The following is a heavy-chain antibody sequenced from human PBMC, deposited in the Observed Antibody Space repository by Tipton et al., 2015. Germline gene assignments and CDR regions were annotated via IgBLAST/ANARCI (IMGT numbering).Heavy chain of an antibody. D-gene: IGHD4-11*01. CDR2: ISHSGST. V-gene: IGHV4-38-2*01. CDR1: AYSISSDYY. CDR3: ARGYSNYWGY. Sequence: TLSLTCAVSAYSISSDYYWGWIRQPPGKGLEWIGSISHSGSTNYNPSLKSRITISVDKSKNQFSLKLTSVTAADTAVYYCARGYSNYWGYWGQGTLVTVSS. J-gene: IGHJ4*02.